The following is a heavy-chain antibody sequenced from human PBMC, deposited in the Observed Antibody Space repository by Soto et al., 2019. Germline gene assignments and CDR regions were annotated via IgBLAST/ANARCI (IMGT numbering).Heavy chain of an antibody. CDR1: GFTFSSYG. J-gene: IGHJ3*02. V-gene: IGHV3-30*03. CDR3: ALSTVTTGLGAFDI. D-gene: IGHD4-17*01. CDR2: ISYDGSNK. Sequence: GGSLRLSCAASGFTFSSYGMHWVRQAPGKGLEWVAVISYDGSNKYYADSVKGRFTISRDNSKNTLYLQMNSLRAEDTAVYYCALSTVTTGLGAFDIWGQGTMVTVSS.